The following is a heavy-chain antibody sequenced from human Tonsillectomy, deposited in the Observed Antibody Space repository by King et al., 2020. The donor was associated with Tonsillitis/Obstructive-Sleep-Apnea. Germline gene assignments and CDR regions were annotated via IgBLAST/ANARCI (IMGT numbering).Heavy chain of an antibody. J-gene: IGHJ6*03. Sequence: VQLPQWGAGLLKPSETLSLTCAVYGGSFSGYYWSWIRQPPGKGLQWIGEINHSGSTNYNPSLKSRVTISVDTSKNQFSLTLSSVTAADTAVYYCARGDIIVVPAAMVYYYYMDVWGKGTTVTVSS. V-gene: IGHV4-34*01. CDR2: INHSGST. D-gene: IGHD2-2*01. CDR3: ARGDIIVVPAAMVYYYYMDV. CDR1: GGSFSGYY.